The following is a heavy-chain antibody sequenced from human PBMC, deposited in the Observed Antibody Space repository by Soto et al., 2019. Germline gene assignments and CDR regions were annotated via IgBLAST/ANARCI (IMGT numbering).Heavy chain of an antibody. J-gene: IGHJ4*02. Sequence: EVQLLQSGGGLVQPGGSLRLSCAASGFTFSTYDMRWVRQAPGQGLEWVSALSDGGDNTYYADSVKGRCTVSSDTSKTTLYLQMNSLRAEDEAIYYWAREKLMRRGGTIFRDWWGQGTLVTVSS. V-gene: IGHV3-23*01. CDR2: LSDGGDNT. CDR3: AREKLMRRGGTIFRDW. D-gene: IGHD2-21*01. CDR1: GFTFSTYD.